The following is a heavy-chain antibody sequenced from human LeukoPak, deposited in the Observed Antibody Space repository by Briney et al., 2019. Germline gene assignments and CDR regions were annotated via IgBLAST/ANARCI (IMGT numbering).Heavy chain of an antibody. CDR3: ARAGHCTNGICYTADFDY. CDR2: ISYDGSNK. Sequence: GGSLRLSCAASGFTFSSYGMHWVRQAPSKGLEWVAVISYDGSNKYYADSVKGRFTISRDISKSTLFLQMNSLRAEDTAAYYCARAGHCTNGICYTADFDYWGQGTLVTVSS. V-gene: IGHV3-30*03. J-gene: IGHJ4*02. CDR1: GFTFSSYG. D-gene: IGHD2-8*01.